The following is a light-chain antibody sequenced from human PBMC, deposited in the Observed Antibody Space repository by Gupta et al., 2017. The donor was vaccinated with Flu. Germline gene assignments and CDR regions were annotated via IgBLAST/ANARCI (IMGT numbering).Light chain of an antibody. CDR2: AAY. CDR1: RTRNGQY. Sequence: STGARAPLDCTAIRTRNGQYLGWYKAHCGQQPSRRITAAYNRATGSQDRFTASGNGGSGSGTDFTLTISRLDPEDFAVYYCRQYGDNPKRFGQGTKLEIK. J-gene: IGKJ1*01. CDR3: RQYGDNPKR. V-gene: IGKV3-20*01.